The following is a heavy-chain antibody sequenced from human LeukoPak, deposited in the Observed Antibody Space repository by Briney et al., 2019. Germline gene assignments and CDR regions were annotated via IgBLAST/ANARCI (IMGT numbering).Heavy chain of an antibody. D-gene: IGHD2-15*01. J-gene: IGHJ4*02. V-gene: IGHV4-34*01. CDR3: ARGCGVVVAATTATAFDY. CDR2: INHSGST. Sequence: SGTLSLTCAVYGGSFSGYYWSWIRQPPGKGLEWIGEINHSGSTNYNPSLKSRVTISVDTSKNQFSLKLSSVTAADTAVYYCARGCGVVVAATTATAFDYWGQGTLVTVSS. CDR1: GGSFSGYY.